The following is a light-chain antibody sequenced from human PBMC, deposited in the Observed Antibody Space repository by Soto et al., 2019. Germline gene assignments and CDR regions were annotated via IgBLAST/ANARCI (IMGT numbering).Light chain of an antibody. CDR1: QSVSSN. Sequence: EIVMTQSPATLSVSPGERATLSCRASQSVSSNLAWYQQKPGQAPRLLIYGASNRASGIPARFSGSGSGTDFTLTISRLEPEDFAVYYCQYYGRSPLTFGGGTKVDIK. CDR2: GAS. J-gene: IGKJ4*01. CDR3: QYYGRSPLT. V-gene: IGKV3-20*01.